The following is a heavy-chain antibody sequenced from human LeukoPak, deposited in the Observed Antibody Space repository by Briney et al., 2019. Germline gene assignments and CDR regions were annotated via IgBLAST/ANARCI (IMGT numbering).Heavy chain of an antibody. CDR1: GFTFSDYY. CDR2: ISHSGRTM. D-gene: IGHD2-8*01. V-gene: IGHV3-11*01. CDR3: ARDSIVRGNIGNDMDV. Sequence: GGSLRLSCAASGFTFSDYYMSWIRQAPGKGLEWVSYISHSGRTMYYADSVKGRFTISRDNAKNSLYLQMNSLRAGDAAVYYCARDSIVRGNIGNDMDVWGKGTTVTVSS. J-gene: IGHJ6*03.